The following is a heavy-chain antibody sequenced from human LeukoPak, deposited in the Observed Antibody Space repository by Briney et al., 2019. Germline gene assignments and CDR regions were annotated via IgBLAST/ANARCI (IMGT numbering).Heavy chain of an antibody. CDR3: ARDRLYYDSLNWFDP. CDR2: ISAYNGNT. CDR1: GYTFTSYG. J-gene: IGHJ5*02. V-gene: IGHV1-18*01. Sequence: APVKVSCKASGYTFTSYGISWVRQAPGQGLEWMGWISAYNGNTNYAQKLQGRVTMTTDTSTSTAYMELRSLRSDDTAVYYCARDRLYYDSLNWFDPWGQGTLVTVSS. D-gene: IGHD3-3*01.